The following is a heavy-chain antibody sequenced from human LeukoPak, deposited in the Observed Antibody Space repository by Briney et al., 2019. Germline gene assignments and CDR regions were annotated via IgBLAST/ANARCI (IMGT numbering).Heavy chain of an antibody. CDR1: GGSISSGGYY. V-gene: IGHV4-31*03. D-gene: IGHD3-22*01. CDR3: ARDYYDSSGYYPDS. Sequence: SETLSLTCTVSGGSISSGGYYWSWIRQHPGKGLEWIGYIYYSGSTYYNPSLKSRVTISVDTSKNQFSLKLSSVTAADTAVYYRARDYYDSSGYYPDSWGQGTLVTVSS. CDR2: IYYSGST. J-gene: IGHJ4*02.